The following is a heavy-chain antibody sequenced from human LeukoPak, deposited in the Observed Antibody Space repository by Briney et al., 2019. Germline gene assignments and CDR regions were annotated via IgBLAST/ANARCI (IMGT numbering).Heavy chain of an antibody. CDR1: GFTVSSNY. CDR2: IYSGGST. D-gene: IGHD6-19*01. CDR3: ARVAVAPIRDWYFDL. J-gene: IGHJ2*01. Sequence: PGGSLRLSCAASGFTVSSNYMSWVRQARGKELEWVSVIYSGGSTYYADSLKGRFTISRDNSKNTVYLQMNSLRGDDTAVYYCARVAVAPIRDWYFDLWGRGTLVSVS. V-gene: IGHV3-53*01.